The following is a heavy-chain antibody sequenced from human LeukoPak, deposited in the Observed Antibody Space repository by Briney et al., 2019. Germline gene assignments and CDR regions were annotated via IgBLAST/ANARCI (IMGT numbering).Heavy chain of an antibody. CDR1: GFTFSSYG. CDR2: IWYDGSNK. CDR3: AKDKDVGYSYGFDY. V-gene: IGHV3-33*06. D-gene: IGHD5-18*01. J-gene: IGHJ4*02. Sequence: PGGSLRLSCAASGFTFSSYGMHWVRQAPGKGLEWVAVIWYDGSNKYYADSVKGRFTISGDNSKNTLYLQMNSLRAEDTAVYYCAKDKDVGYSYGFDYWGQGTLVTVSS.